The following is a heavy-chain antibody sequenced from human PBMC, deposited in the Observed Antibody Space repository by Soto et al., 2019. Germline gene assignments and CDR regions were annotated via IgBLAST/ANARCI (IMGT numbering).Heavy chain of an antibody. Sequence: SETMSLPCSVAGGSISSLYGSWIRQPQGKGLEWIGYIYYSGSTNYNPSLKSRVTISVDTSKNQFSLKLSSVTAADTAVYYCARQRGIIAAAGWWFDPWGQGTLVTVSS. CDR2: IYYSGST. D-gene: IGHD6-13*01. J-gene: IGHJ5*02. V-gene: IGHV4-59*08. CDR3: ARQRGIIAAAGWWFDP. CDR1: GGSISSLY.